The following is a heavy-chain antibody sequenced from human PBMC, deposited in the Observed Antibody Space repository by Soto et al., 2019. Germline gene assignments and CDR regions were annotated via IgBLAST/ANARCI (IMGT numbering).Heavy chain of an antibody. D-gene: IGHD3-9*01. V-gene: IGHV4-39*01. CDR3: ARHLMTGPYNYYCSGLDV. CDR1: GGSLSSSGFY. Sequence: PSETLSLTCSVSGGSLSSSGFYWGWVRQPPGKGLEWIGKIYYRGSTYYYSSLKSRITMSIDTSKSKFSLNLSSVPAADTAVYFCARHLMTGPYNYYCSGLDVWGQGTTVTVSS. CDR2: IYYRGST. J-gene: IGHJ6*02.